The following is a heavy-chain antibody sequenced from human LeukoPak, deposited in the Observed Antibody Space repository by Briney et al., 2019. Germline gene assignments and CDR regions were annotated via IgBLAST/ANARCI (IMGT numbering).Heavy chain of an antibody. CDR3: AKVVGDTPYYFHY. J-gene: IGHJ4*02. CDR1: GFTFSSYA. D-gene: IGHD3-3*01. Sequence: GGSLTLSCAASGFTFSSYAMSWVRQAPGKGLEWVSGISGGVGSTYYADSVKGRFTISRDNSKNTLYLQLNSLRGEDTALYYCAKVVGDTPYYFHYWGQGTLVTVSS. CDR2: ISGGVGST. V-gene: IGHV3-23*01.